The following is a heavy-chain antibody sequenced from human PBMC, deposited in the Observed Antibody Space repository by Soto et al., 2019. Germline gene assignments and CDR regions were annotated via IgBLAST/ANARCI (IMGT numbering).Heavy chain of an antibody. J-gene: IGHJ4*02. CDR2: IYYSGTT. Sequence: SETLSLTCAVSGYSISSSNWWGWIRQPPGKGLEWIGYIYYSGTTYYNPSLKSRVTMSVDTSKNQFSLKLTSVTAVDTAVYYYARREIQGPIDYWGQGTLVTSPQ. CDR3: ARREIQGPIDY. V-gene: IGHV4-28*01. CDR1: GYSISSSNW. D-gene: IGHD1-26*01.